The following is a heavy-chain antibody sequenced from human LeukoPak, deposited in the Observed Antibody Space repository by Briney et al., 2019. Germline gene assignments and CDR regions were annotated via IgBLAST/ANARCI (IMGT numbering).Heavy chain of an antibody. J-gene: IGHJ5*02. Sequence: GAAVKVSCKASGYTFISYGISWVRQAPGQGLEWMGWISAYNGNTNYAQKLQGRVTMTRDTSISTGYMELSRLRSDDTAVYYCARDSYGSGWSTALYRFDPWGQGTLVTVSS. V-gene: IGHV1-18*01. CDR2: ISAYNGNT. D-gene: IGHD6-19*01. CDR1: GYTFISYG. CDR3: ARDSYGSGWSTALYRFDP.